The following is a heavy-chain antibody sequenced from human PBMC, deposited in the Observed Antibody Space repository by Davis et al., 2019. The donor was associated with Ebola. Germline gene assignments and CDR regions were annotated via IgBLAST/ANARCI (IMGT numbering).Heavy chain of an antibody. V-gene: IGHV3-23*01. CDR3: AKDTSNIWFDI. CDR1: GFIFSSYV. CDR2: LVTSADT. J-gene: IGHJ3*02. Sequence: GESLNISCAASGFIFSSYVMSWVRQAPGKGLEWVSTLVTSADTYYADSVKGRFTISRDYSKNTLYLQMNGLRVEDTAIYYCAKDTSNIWFDIWGQGTMVTVSS. D-gene: IGHD1-26*01.